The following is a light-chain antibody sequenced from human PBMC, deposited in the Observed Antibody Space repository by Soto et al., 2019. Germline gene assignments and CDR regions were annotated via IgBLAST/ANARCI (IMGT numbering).Light chain of an antibody. V-gene: IGLV7-46*01. CDR2: DTS. Sequence: QAVVTQAPSLTVSPGGTVTLTCGSSTGAVPSGHYPYWFQQKPGQAPRTLIYDTSNKHSWTPARFSGSLLGGKAALTLSGAQPEDEAEYYCLLSYSGARGVFGGGTQLTVL. CDR1: TGAVPSGHY. CDR3: LLSYSGARGV. J-gene: IGLJ2*01.